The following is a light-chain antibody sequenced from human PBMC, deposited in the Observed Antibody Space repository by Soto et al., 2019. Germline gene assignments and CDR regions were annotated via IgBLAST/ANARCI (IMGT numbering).Light chain of an antibody. V-gene: IGKV3-20*01. CDR3: QQYGSSPAIT. Sequence: EIVLTQSPGTLSLSPGDGAALSCRASQSVSSRYLAWYQQKPGQAPRLLIYGASSRATGIPDRFSGSGSGTDFTLTISRLEPEDFAVYYCQQYGSSPAITFGQGTRLEI. J-gene: IGKJ5*01. CDR2: GAS. CDR1: QSVSSRY.